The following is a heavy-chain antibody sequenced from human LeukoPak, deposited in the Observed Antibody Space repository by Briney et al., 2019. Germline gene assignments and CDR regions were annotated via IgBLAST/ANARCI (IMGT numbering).Heavy chain of an antibody. V-gene: IGHV1-18*01. CDR3: ARDTYIWGSYRSFDY. CDR2: ISAYNGNT. Sequence: ASVKVSCKASGYTFTSYGISWVRQAPGQGLEWMGWISAYNGNTNYAQKLQGRVTMTTDTSTSTAYMELRSLRSDDTAVYYCARDTYIWGSYRSFDYWGQGTLVTVSS. CDR1: GYTFTSYG. D-gene: IGHD3-16*02. J-gene: IGHJ4*02.